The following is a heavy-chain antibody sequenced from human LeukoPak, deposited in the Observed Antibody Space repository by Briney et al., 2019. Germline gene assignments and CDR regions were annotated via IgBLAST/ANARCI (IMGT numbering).Heavy chain of an antibody. CDR3: ARYGSGSYYSGDYYYYYMDV. CDR1: GFTFDDYW. CDR2: INQDGSEK. D-gene: IGHD3-10*01. J-gene: IGHJ6*03. Sequence: SGGSLRLSCGASGFTFDDYWMSWVRQAPGQGLEWVANINQDGSEKYYLDSAKGRFTISRDNARNSLYLQVNSLRAEDTAVYYCARYGSGSYYSGDYYYYYMDVWGKGTTVTVSS. V-gene: IGHV3-7*01.